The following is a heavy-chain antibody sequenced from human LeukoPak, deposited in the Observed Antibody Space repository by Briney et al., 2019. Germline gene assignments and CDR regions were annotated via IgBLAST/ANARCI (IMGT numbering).Heavy chain of an antibody. CDR2: ISGSGGST. CDR1: GFTFSTYA. Sequence: GGSLRLSCAASGFTFSTYAMSWVRQAPGKGLEWVSLISGSGGSTYYADSVKGRFTISRDNGKNTLSLQMNSLRAEDTALYYCAKERLTTTTFDSWGRGSLVTVSS. J-gene: IGHJ4*02. V-gene: IGHV3-23*01. D-gene: IGHD4-11*01. CDR3: AKERLTTTTFDS.